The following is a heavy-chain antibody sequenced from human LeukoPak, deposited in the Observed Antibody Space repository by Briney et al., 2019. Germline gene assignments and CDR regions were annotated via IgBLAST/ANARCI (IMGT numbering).Heavy chain of an antibody. CDR2: ISSSGSTI. Sequence: SGGSLRLSCAASGFTFSSYSMNWVRQAPGKGLEWVSYISSSGSTIYYADSVKGRFTISRDNAKNSLYLQMNSLRAEDAAVYYCAGGYGSERKYFQHWGQGTLVTVSS. V-gene: IGHV3-48*01. D-gene: IGHD3-10*01. CDR3: AGGYGSERKYFQH. CDR1: GFTFSSYS. J-gene: IGHJ1*01.